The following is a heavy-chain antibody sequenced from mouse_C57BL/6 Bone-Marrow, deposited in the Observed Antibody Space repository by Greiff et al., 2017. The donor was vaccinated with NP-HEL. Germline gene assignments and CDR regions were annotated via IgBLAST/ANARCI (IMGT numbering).Heavy chain of an antibody. Sequence: EVKLEESGEGLVKPGGSLKLSCAASGFTFSSYAMSWVRQTPEKRLEWVAYISSGGDYIYYADTVKGRFTISRDNARNTLYLQMSSLKSEDTAMYYCTRGGGYYYAMDYWGQGTSVTVSS. CDR3: TRGGGYYYAMDY. V-gene: IGHV5S21*01. CDR1: GFTFSSYA. J-gene: IGHJ4*01. CDR2: ISSGGDYI.